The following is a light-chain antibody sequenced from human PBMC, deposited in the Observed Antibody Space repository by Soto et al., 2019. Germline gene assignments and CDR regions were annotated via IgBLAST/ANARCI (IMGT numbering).Light chain of an antibody. Sequence: EIVLTQSPGTLSSSPGERATLSCRASQSVSSYLAWYQQKPGQAPRLLIYGASSRATGIPDRFSGSGSGTDFTLTISRLEPEDVAVYYCQQHGSSSRTFGQGTKVEIK. CDR2: GAS. CDR3: QQHGSSSRT. V-gene: IGKV3-20*01. J-gene: IGKJ1*01. CDR1: QSVSSY.